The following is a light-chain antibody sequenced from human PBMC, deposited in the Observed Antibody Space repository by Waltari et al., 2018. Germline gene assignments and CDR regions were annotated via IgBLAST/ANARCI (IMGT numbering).Light chain of an antibody. V-gene: IGKV1-5*02. CDR1: QSITNW. Sequence: DIQMTQSPSTLSASVGDRVTIIGRASQSITNWLAWYQQKPGKAPKFLLSVASSLASGVPSRFSGSGSGTEFTLTITSLQPDDFATYYCQQYHSSPPTFGQGTKVEIK. CDR3: QQYHSSPPT. J-gene: IGKJ1*01. CDR2: VAS.